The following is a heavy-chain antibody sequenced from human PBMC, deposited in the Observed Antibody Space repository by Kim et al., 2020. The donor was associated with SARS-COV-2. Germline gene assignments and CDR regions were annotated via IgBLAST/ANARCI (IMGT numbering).Heavy chain of an antibody. Sequence: GGSLRLSCAASGFNLGDFSMPWVRQTPGKGLEWISYISSTGGTKYYADSVRGRFTVSRDNAKNLLYLQMNSLTAEDTAVYYCARQTPGSWGGGTLATV. J-gene: IGHJ4*02. V-gene: IGHV3-11*04. D-gene: IGHD2-15*01. CDR2: ISSTGGTK. CDR1: GFNLGDFS. CDR3: ARQTPGS.